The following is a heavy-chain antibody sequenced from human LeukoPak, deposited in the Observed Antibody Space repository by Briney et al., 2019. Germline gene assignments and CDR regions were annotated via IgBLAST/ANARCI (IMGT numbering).Heavy chain of an antibody. CDR2: IFYSGDT. V-gene: IGHV4-59*01. CDR3: ARDQLGDAVDI. CDR1: GGSFSNYY. D-gene: IGHD3-16*01. Sequence: SETLSLTCTVSGGSFSNYYWTWIRQSPGRGLEWIGYIFYSGDTSYNPSLKSRVTMSLDTSKNQFSLRLNSVTAADTAVYYCARDQLGDAVDIWGQGTMVTVSS. J-gene: IGHJ3*02.